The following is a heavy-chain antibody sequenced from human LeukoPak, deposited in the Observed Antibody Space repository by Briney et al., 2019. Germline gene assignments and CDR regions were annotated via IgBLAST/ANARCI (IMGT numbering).Heavy chain of an antibody. CDR3: ARGPDPPYSSGWYGRGLEY. CDR2: INANTGNP. CDR1: GDTFTSYA. D-gene: IGHD6-19*01. Sequence: ASVKVSCKASGDTFTSYAMNWVRQAPGQGLEWMGWINANTGNPTYAQGFTGRFVFSLDTSVSTTLLQISSLKAEDTAVYYCARGPDPPYSSGWYGRGLEYWGQGTLVTVSS. V-gene: IGHV7-4-1*02. J-gene: IGHJ4*02.